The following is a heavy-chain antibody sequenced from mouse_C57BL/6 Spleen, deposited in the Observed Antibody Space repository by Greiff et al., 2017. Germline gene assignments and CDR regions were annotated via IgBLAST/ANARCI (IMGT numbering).Heavy chain of an antibody. J-gene: IGHJ2*02. CDR3: ARDGSGSSPYYLDY. CDR2: INYDGSST. V-gene: IGHV5-16*01. D-gene: IGHD1-1*01. Sequence: EVKVVESEGGLVQPGSSMKLSCTASGFTFSDYYMAWVRQVPEKGLEWVANINYDGSSTYYLDSLKSRFIISRDNAKNILYLQMSSLKSEDTATYYCARDGSGSSPYYLDYWGQGTSLTVSS. CDR1: GFTFSDYY.